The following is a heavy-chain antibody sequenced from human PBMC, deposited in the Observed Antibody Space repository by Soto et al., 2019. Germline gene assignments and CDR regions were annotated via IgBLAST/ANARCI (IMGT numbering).Heavy chain of an antibody. D-gene: IGHD3-3*01. Sequence: GASVKVSCKXSGGTFSSYAISWVRQAPGQGLEWMGGIIPIFGTANYAQKFQGRVTITADESTSTAYMELSSLRSEDTAVYYCARDIRITIFGPYGMDVWGQGTTVTVSS. CDR3: ARDIRITIFGPYGMDV. CDR2: IIPIFGTA. V-gene: IGHV1-69*13. J-gene: IGHJ6*02. CDR1: GGTFSSYA.